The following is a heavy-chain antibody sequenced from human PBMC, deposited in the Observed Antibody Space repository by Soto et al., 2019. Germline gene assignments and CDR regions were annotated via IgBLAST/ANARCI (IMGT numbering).Heavy chain of an antibody. J-gene: IGHJ3*02. CDR1: GFTFSSYS. V-gene: IGHV3-48*01. D-gene: IGHD2-15*01. Sequence: GGSLRLSWAASGFTFSSYSMNWVRQAPGKGLEWVSYISSSSSTIYYADSVKGRFTISRDNAKNSLYLQMNSLRAEDTAVYYCAGLGYCSGGSCYYAFDIWGQGTMVTVSS. CDR2: ISSSSSTI. CDR3: AGLGYCSGGSCYYAFDI.